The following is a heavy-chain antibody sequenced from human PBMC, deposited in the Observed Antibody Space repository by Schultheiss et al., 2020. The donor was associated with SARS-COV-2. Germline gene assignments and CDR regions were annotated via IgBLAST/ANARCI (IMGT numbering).Heavy chain of an antibody. CDR2: INHSGST. CDR3: ARVVGSNFAHFDY. J-gene: IGHJ4*02. V-gene: IGHV4-34*01. CDR1: GGSFSGYY. D-gene: IGHD4-11*01. Sequence: SQTLSLTCAVYGGSFSGYYWSWIRQPPGKGLEWIGEINHSGSTNYNPSLKSRVTISVDTSKNQFSLKLSSVTAADTAVYYCARVVGSNFAHFDYWGQGTLVTVSS.